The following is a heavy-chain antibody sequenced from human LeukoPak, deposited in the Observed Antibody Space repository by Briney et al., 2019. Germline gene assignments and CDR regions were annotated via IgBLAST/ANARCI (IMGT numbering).Heavy chain of an antibody. CDR2: IIPIFGTA. CDR3: ARGMTRYSSYSERFDP. V-gene: IGHV1-69*05. CDR1: GGTFSSYA. D-gene: IGHD6-13*01. J-gene: IGHJ5*02. Sequence: ASVKVSCKASGGTFSSYAISWVRQAPGQGLEWMGGIIPIFGTANYAQKFQGRVTITTDESTSTAYMELSSLRSEDTDVYYCARGMTRYSSYSERFDPWGQGTLVTVSS.